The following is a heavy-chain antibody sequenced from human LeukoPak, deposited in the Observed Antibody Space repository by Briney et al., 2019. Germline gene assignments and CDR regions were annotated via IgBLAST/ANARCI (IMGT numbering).Heavy chain of an antibody. CDR2: IWFDGKNE. D-gene: IGHD2-8*01. J-gene: IGHJ6*02. Sequence: GRSLRLSCAASGFTFNSYGMHWVRQAPGEGLEWVADIWFDGKNEHFADSVKGRFTISRDNSKNTMYLQINSLRAEDTAVYYCARDRHCTNGVCHSPPGMAVWGQGTTVTVSS. CDR3: ARDRHCTNGVCHSPPGMAV. V-gene: IGHV3-33*01. CDR1: GFTFNSYG.